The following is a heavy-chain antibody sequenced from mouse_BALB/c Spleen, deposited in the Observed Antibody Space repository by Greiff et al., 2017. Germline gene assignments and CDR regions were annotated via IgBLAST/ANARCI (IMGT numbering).Heavy chain of an antibody. V-gene: IGHV2-6-4*01. Sequence: QVQLKESGPGLVAPSQSLSITCTVSGFSLSRYSVHWVRQPPGMGLEWLGMIWGGGSTDYNSALKSRLSISKDNSKSQVFLKMNSLQTDDTAMYYCAIYRYDGGWFAYWGQGTLVTVSA. CDR3: AIYRYDGGWFAY. CDR1: GFSLSRYS. J-gene: IGHJ3*01. CDR2: IWGGGST. D-gene: IGHD2-14*01.